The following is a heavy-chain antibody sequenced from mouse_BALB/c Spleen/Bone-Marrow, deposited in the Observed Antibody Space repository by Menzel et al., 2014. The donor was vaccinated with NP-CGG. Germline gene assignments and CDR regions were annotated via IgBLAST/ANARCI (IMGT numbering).Heavy chain of an antibody. CDR2: VNPDSSTI. D-gene: IGHD1-3*01. CDR1: GFDFSRYW. J-gene: IGHJ1*01. V-gene: IGHV4-1*02. CDR3: AREWDWYFDV. Sequence: EVKLMESGGGLVQPGGSLKLSCAASGFDFSRYWMSWVRQAPGKGLEWIGEVNPDSSTINYTPSLKDKFIISRDNAKNTLYLQMSKVRSEDTALYYCAREWDWYFDVWGAGTTVTVSS.